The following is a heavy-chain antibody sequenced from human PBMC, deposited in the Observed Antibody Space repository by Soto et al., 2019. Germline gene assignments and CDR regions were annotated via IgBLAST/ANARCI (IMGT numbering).Heavy chain of an antibody. CDR1: GFTLSHYY. Sequence: EVQLVESGGGLVQPGGSLRLSCAASGFTLSHYYMTWVRQAPGKGLEWVANIKQDGSVKDYVDSVKGRFTISRDNAKNSLYLQMNSLRAEDTAVYYCARDDHYSSGQGFWGQGTLVTVSS. J-gene: IGHJ4*02. CDR2: IKQDGSVK. CDR3: ARDDHYSSGQGF. D-gene: IGHD3-22*01. V-gene: IGHV3-7*01.